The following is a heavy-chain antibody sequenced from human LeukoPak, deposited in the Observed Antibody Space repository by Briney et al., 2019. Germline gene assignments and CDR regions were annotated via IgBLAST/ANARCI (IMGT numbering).Heavy chain of an antibody. CDR1: GFIFDTYG. CDR2: IWYDGGKK. Sequence: PGGSLRLSCAASGFIFDTYGMHWVRQAPGKGLEWVAVIWYDGGKKYYADSVKGRFTISRDNSKNTLYLQMNSLKTEDTAVYYCATFWATTVVSGDSWGQGTLVTVSS. V-gene: IGHV3-33*03. CDR3: ATFWATTVVSGDS. J-gene: IGHJ4*02. D-gene: IGHD4-23*01.